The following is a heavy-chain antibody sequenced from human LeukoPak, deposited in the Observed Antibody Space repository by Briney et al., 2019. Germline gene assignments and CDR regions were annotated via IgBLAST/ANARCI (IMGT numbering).Heavy chain of an antibody. CDR3: ARLPRYDFWSGYPFDY. D-gene: IGHD3-3*01. J-gene: IGHJ4*02. CDR2: INPNSGGT. CDR1: GYTVTGYY. Sequence: ASVKVSCKASGYTVTGYYMHWVRQAPGQGLEWMGWINPNSGGTNYAQKFQGRVTMTRDTSISTAYMELSRLRSDDTAVYYCARLPRYDFWSGYPFDYWGQGTLVTVSS. V-gene: IGHV1-2*02.